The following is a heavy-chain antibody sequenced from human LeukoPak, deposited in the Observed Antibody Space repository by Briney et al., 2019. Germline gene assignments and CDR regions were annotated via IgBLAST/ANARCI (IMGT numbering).Heavy chain of an antibody. CDR1: GGSISSYY. Sequence: SETLSLTCTVSGGSISSYYWSWIRQPAGKGLEWIGRIYTSGSTNYNPSLKSRVTMSVDTSKNQFSLKLSSVTAADTAAYYCAREGYYDSSGYYCWFDPWGQGTLVTVSS. J-gene: IGHJ5*02. V-gene: IGHV4-4*07. CDR3: AREGYYDSSGYYCWFDP. CDR2: IYTSGST. D-gene: IGHD3-22*01.